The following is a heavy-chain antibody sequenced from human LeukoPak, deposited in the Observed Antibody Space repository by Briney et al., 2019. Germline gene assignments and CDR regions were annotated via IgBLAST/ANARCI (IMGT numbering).Heavy chain of an antibody. D-gene: IGHD2-21*02. Sequence: GGSLRLSCAASGFTFSSYAMSWVRQAPGKGLEWVSAISGSGGSTYYADSVKGRFTISRDNSKNTLYLQMNSLRAEDTAVYYCAKDYFVVVTAARDEVWGQGTLVTVSS. CDR1: GFTFSSYA. CDR2: ISGSGGST. CDR3: AKDYFVVVTAARDEV. J-gene: IGHJ4*02. V-gene: IGHV3-23*01.